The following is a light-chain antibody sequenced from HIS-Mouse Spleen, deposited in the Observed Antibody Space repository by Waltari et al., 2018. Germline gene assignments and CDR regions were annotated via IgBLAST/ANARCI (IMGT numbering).Light chain of an antibody. V-gene: IGLV2-23*03. CDR3: CSYAGSSTFEV. CDR1: SSDVGSYNL. Sequence: QSALTQPASVSGSPGQSITISCTGTSSDVGSYNLVSWYQQHPGKAPKLMIYEGSKRPSGGSKRFSGSKSGNTASLTSSGLQAEDEADYYCCSYAGSSTFEVFGGGTKLTVL. J-gene: IGLJ2*01. CDR2: EGS.